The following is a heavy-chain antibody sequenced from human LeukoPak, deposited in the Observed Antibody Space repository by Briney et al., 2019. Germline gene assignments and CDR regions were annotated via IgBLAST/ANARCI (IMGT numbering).Heavy chain of an antibody. D-gene: IGHD2-8*01. V-gene: IGHV1-18*01. CDR2: ISAYNGKT. CDR3: ARQWSPLYYFDY. CDR1: GYTFTSYG. J-gene: IGHJ4*02. Sequence: ASVKVSCKASGYTFTSYGISWVRQAPGQGLEWMGWISAYNGKTNYAQKLQGRVTMTTDTSTSTAYMELRSLRSDDAAVYYCARQWSPLYYFDYWGQGTRVSVSS.